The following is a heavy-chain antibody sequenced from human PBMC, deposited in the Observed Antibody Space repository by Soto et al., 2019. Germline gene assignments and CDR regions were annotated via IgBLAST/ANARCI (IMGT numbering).Heavy chain of an antibody. CDR1: GGTFSSSA. Sequence: QVQLVQSGAEVKKPGSSVEVSCKASGGTFSSSAINWVRQAPGQGLEWMGSIIASFGTANYAQKFQGRVTITADTSTSIAYMELSSLRSEDTAFYYCARGYNSSWDVFDLWGQGTLVTVSS. CDR2: IIASFGTA. V-gene: IGHV1-69*06. J-gene: IGHJ5*02. D-gene: IGHD6-13*01. CDR3: ARGYNSSWDVFDL.